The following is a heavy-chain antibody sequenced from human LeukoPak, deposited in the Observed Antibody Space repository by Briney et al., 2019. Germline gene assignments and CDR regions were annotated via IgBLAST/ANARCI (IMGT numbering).Heavy chain of an antibody. D-gene: IGHD5-18*01. CDR3: ARDGYSFGHDFDY. V-gene: IGHV3-74*01. CDR1: GFTFSSYW. Sequence: GGSLRLSCAASGFTFSSYWMHWVRHTPGKGLVWVSRIKSDGSSTSYADSVKGRFTISRDNAKNTLYLQRNSLRAEDTAVYYCARDGYSFGHDFDYWGQGTLVTVSS. CDR2: IKSDGSST. J-gene: IGHJ4*02.